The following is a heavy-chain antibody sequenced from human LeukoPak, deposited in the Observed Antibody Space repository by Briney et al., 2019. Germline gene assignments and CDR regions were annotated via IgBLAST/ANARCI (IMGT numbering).Heavy chain of an antibody. D-gene: IGHD4-17*01. CDR1: GFTFSSYA. CDR3: AKDRRSAHYGDYVPLDY. V-gene: IGHV3-23*01. CDR2: ISGSGGST. Sequence: GGSLRLSCAASGFTFSSYAMSWVRQAPGKGLEWVPAISGSGGSTYYADSVKGRFTISRDNSKNTLYLQMNSLRAEDTAVYYCAKDRRSAHYGDYVPLDYWGQGTLVTVSS. J-gene: IGHJ4*02.